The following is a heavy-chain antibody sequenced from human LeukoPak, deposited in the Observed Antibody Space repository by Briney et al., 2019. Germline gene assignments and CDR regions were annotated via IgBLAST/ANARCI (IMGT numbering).Heavy chain of an antibody. V-gene: IGHV4-4*02. CDR1: GGSISNSNW. J-gene: IGHJ5*02. D-gene: IGHD3-16*01. CDR3: ARHYGP. CDR2: IYPSGST. Sequence: PSGTLSLTCTVSGGSISNSNWWSWVRQTPGKGLEWIGEIYPSGSTNYNPSLKSRVTIPVDKSKNQYSLNLSSVTAADTAVYYCARHYGPWGQGTLVTVSS.